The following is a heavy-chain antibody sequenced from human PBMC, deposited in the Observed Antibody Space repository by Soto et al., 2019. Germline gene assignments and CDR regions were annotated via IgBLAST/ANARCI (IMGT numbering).Heavy chain of an antibody. V-gene: IGHV4-30-2*01. CDR3: ARDELEGNWFDP. D-gene: IGHD1-7*01. Sequence: SETLSLTCAVSGGSISSGGYSWSWIRQPPGKGLEWIGYIYHSGSTYYNPSLKGRVTISVDKSKNQFSLKLTSVTAADTAVYYCARDELEGNWFDPWGQGTLVTVSS. CDR2: IYHSGST. CDR1: GGSISSGGYS. J-gene: IGHJ5*02.